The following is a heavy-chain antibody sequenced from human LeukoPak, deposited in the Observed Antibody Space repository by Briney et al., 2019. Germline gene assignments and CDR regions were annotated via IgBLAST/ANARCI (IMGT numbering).Heavy chain of an antibody. V-gene: IGHV1-69*05. CDR3: ARVGGNDDSGWYNY. CDR1: GYTFTGYY. Sequence: ASVKVSCKAAGYTFTGYYMFWVRQAPGQGLEWMGRIIPIFGTANYAQKFQGRVTITTDESTSTAYMELSSLRSGDTAVYYCARVGGNDDSGWYNYWGQGTLVTVSS. J-gene: IGHJ4*02. D-gene: IGHD6-19*01. CDR2: IIPIFGTA.